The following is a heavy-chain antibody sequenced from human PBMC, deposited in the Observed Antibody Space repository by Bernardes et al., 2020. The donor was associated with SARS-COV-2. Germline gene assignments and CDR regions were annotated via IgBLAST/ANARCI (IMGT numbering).Heavy chain of an antibody. CDR3: AALDAGYSSSHSNYFDY. V-gene: IGHV1-58*01. Sequence: SVKVSCKASGFTFTSSAVQWVRQARGQRLEWIGWIVVGSGNTNYAQKFQERVTITRDMSTSTAYMELSSLRSEDTAVYYCAALDAGYSSSHSNYFDYWGQGTLVTVSS. CDR1: GFTFTSSA. CDR2: IVVGSGNT. D-gene: IGHD6-13*01. J-gene: IGHJ4*02.